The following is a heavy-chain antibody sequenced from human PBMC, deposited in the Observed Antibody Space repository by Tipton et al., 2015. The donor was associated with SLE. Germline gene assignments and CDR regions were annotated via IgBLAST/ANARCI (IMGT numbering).Heavy chain of an antibody. CDR1: EFSVTNYE. Sequence: SLRLSCAASEFSVTNYEMNWVRQAPGKGLEWVSYISRSGGTIYYADSVKGRFTISRDSTRNSLFLQMNSLRAEDTAVYYCAKDSEKYSRLSRDFGMDVWGLGTTVSVSS. D-gene: IGHD5-12*01. V-gene: IGHV3-48*03. CDR3: AKDSEKYSRLSRDFGMDV. CDR2: ISRSGGTI. J-gene: IGHJ6*02.